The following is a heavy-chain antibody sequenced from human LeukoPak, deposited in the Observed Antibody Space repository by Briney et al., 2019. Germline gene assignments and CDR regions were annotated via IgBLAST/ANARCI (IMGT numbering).Heavy chain of an antibody. CDR3: ARGPRFGELLWHWFDP. D-gene: IGHD3-10*01. Sequence: GGSLRLSCAASGFMFSNHWMSWVCQAPGKGLEWVAFIRYDGSNKYYADSVKGRFTISRDNSKNTLYLQMNSLRAEDTAVYYCARGPRFGELLWHWFDPWGQGTLVTVSS. CDR2: IRYDGSNK. CDR1: GFMFSNHW. V-gene: IGHV3-30*02. J-gene: IGHJ5*02.